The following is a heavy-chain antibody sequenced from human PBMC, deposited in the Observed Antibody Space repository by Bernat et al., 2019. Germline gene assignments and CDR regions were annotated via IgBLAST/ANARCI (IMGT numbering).Heavy chain of an antibody. J-gene: IGHJ5*02. CDR1: GFTFSSYG. V-gene: IGHV3-33*01. Sequence: QVQLVESGGGVVQPGRSLRLSCAASGFTFSSYGMHWVRQAPGKGLEWVAVIWYDGSNKYYADSVKGRFTISRDNSKNTLYLQMNSLRAEDTAVYYCAIAAARSPPDLWGQGTLVTVSS. D-gene: IGHD6-6*01. CDR2: IWYDGSNK. CDR3: AIAAARSPPDL.